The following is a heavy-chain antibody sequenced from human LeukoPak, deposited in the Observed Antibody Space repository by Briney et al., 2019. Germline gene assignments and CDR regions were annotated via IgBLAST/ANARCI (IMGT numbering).Heavy chain of an antibody. V-gene: IGHV3-30*03. D-gene: IGHD2-2*01. CDR3: ARYCSSTSCYAFDI. Sequence: GRSLRLSCAASGFTFSSYGMHWVRQAPGKGLEWVAVISYDGSNKYYADSVKGRFTISRDNSKNTLYLQMNSLRAEDTAVYYCARYCSSTSCYAFDIWGQGTMVTVSS. CDR2: ISYDGSNK. J-gene: IGHJ3*02. CDR1: GFTFSSYG.